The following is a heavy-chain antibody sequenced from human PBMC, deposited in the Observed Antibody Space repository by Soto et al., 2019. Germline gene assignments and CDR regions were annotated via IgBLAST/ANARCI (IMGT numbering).Heavy chain of an antibody. CDR2: IIPILGIA. CDR3: ARVEYYDSSAPGAGY. Sequence: SVKVSCKASAGTFSSYTISWVRQAPGQGLEWMGRIIPILGIANYAQKFQGRVTITADKSTSTAYMELSSLRSEDTAVYYCARVEYYDSSAPGAGYWGQGTLVTVS. CDR1: AGTFSSYT. J-gene: IGHJ4*02. V-gene: IGHV1-69*02. D-gene: IGHD3-22*01.